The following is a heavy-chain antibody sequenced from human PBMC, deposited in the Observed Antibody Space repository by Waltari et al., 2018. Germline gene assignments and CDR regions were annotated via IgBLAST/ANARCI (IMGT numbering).Heavy chain of an antibody. CDR2: IGAYNGNT. V-gene: IGHV1-18*01. CDR1: GYTFTSYG. J-gene: IGHJ6*03. Sequence: QVQLVQSWAEVEKPGASVKVSCKASGYTFTSYGVSWVRQAPGQGLEWMGWIGAYNGNTNHEQKLQGRGTMTTDNSTSIAYMELRSMRSDDTAVYYCARVEDAYYSYMDVWGKGTTVIVSS. CDR3: ARVEDAYYSYMDV.